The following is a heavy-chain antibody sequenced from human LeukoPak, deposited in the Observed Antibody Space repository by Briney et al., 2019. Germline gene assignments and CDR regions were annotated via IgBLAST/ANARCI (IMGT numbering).Heavy chain of an antibody. CDR3: ARVVVWAPFDY. CDR2: INHSGST. CDR1: GGSFSGYY. V-gene: IGHV4-34*01. J-gene: IGHJ4*02. Sequence: PSETLSLTCAVYGGSFSGYYWSWIRQPPGKGLEWIGEINHSGSTNYNPSLKSRVTISVDTSKYQFSLKLSSVTAADTAVYYCARVVVWAPFDYWGQGTLVTVSS. D-gene: IGHD2-15*01.